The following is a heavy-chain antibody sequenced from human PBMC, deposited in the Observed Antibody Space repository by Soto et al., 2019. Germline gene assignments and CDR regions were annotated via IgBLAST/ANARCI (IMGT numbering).Heavy chain of an antibody. J-gene: IGHJ3*02. V-gene: IGHV3-21*01. CDR1: GFTFSSYS. Sequence: EVQLVESGGGLVKPGGSLRLSCAASGFTFSSYSMNWVRQAPGKGLEWVSSISSSSSYIYYADSVKGRFTISRDNAKNSLYLQMNSLRAEDTAVYYCARVRAKVGATTLDAFDIWGQGTMVTVSS. D-gene: IGHD1-26*01. CDR2: ISSSSSYI. CDR3: ARVRAKVGATTLDAFDI.